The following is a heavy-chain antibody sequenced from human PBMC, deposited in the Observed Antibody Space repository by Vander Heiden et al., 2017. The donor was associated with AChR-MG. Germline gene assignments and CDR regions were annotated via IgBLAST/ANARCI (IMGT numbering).Heavy chain of an antibody. CDR2: ISYSGST. CDR3: ASSRHDYNNWFDP. D-gene: IGHD4-4*01. CDR1: GGSISSSSYY. V-gene: IGHV4-39*01. J-gene: IGHJ5*02. Sequence: QLQLQESGPGLVKPSETLSLTCPVSGGSISSSSYYWGWIRQPPGKGLKRIGSISYSGSTYYNPSLESRVTISVDTSKNQFSLKLRYVKAADTAVYYCASSRHDYNNWFDPWGQVTLVTVS.